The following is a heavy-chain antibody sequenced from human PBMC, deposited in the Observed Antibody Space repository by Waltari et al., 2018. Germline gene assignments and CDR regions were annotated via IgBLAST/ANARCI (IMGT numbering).Heavy chain of an antibody. CDR3: ARGGAARTVALDY. J-gene: IGHJ4*02. Sequence: EVQLVESGGGLVKPGGSLRLSCAVSGFTFGSYSMNWVRQAPGKGLEWVSSISSSSSYIYYADSVKGRFTISRDNAKNSLYLQMNSLRAEDTAVYYCARGGAARTVALDYWGQGTLVTVSS. CDR2: ISSSSSYI. V-gene: IGHV3-21*01. CDR1: GFTFGSYS. D-gene: IGHD6-6*01.